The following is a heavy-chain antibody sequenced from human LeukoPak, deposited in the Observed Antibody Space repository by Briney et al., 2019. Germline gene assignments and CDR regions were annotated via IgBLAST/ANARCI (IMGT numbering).Heavy chain of an antibody. CDR2: IIPIFGTA. V-gene: IGHV1-69*13. CDR3: ARAGDDFWSGYPRYYFDY. CDR1: GGTFSSYA. Sequence: ASVKVSCKASGGTFSSYAISWVRQAPGQGLEWMGGIIPIFGTANYAQKFQGRVTITADESTSTAYMELSSLRSEDTAVYYCARAGDDFWSGYPRYYFDYWGQGTLVTVSS. J-gene: IGHJ4*02. D-gene: IGHD3-3*01.